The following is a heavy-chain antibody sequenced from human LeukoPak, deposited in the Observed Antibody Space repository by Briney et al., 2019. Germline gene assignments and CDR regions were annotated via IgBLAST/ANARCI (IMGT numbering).Heavy chain of an antibody. CDR1: GFTFSSYA. J-gene: IGHJ4*02. D-gene: IGHD3-22*01. CDR3: AKSVRRSITMIVVVITEFDY. V-gene: IGHV3-23*01. CDR2: ISGSGGST. Sequence: PGGSLRLSCAASGFTFSSYAMSWVRQAPGKGLEWVSAISGSGGSTYYADFVKGRFIISRDNSKNTLHLQMNSLRAEDTAVYYCAKSVRRSITMIVVVITEFDYWGQGTLVTVSS.